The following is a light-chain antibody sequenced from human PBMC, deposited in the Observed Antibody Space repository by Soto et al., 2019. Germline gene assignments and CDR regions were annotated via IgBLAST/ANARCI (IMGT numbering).Light chain of an antibody. CDR2: DAS. V-gene: IGKV3-11*01. Sequence: EIVLTQSPATLSLSPGEKATLSCRASPSVSSYLAWYQQKPGQAPRLLMFDASIRATGIPARFSGTGSETDFTLTITSLEPEDFAVYYCQQSGHWPWTFGQRTKVEIK. CDR1: PSVSSY. J-gene: IGKJ1*01. CDR3: QQSGHWPWT.